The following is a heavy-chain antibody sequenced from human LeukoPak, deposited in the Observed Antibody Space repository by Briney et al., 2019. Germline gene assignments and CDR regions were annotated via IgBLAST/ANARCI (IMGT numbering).Heavy chain of an antibody. CDR1: GGSISSYY. CDR2: IYYSGST. D-gene: IGHD4-17*01. V-gene: IGHV4-59*08. CDR3: ARRGYDYGDPTYYFDY. Sequence: PSETLSLTCTVSGGSISSYYWSWIRQPPGKGLEWIGYIYYSGSTNYNPSLKSRVTISVDTSKNQFSLKLSSVTAADTAVYYCARRGYDYGDPTYYFDYWGQGTLVTVSS. J-gene: IGHJ4*02.